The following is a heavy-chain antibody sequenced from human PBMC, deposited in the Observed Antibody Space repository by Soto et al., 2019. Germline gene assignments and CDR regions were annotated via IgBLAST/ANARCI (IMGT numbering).Heavy chain of an antibody. D-gene: IGHD2-2*01. Sequence: QVQLVESGGGVVQPGRSLRLSCAASGFTFSSYGMHWVRQAPGKGLEWVAVISYDGSNKYYADSVKGRFTISRDNSKNTLYLQMNSLRAEDSAVYECAKAGRSDTRGWLDPWGQGTLVTVSS. CDR1: GFTFSSYG. CDR3: AKAGRSDTRGWLDP. J-gene: IGHJ5*02. V-gene: IGHV3-30*18. CDR2: ISYDGSNK.